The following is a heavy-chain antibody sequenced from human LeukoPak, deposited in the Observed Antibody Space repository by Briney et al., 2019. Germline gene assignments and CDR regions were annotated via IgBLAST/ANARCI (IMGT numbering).Heavy chain of an antibody. J-gene: IGHJ4*02. CDR3: ARATYYYDSSGYYPRDY. Sequence: GSSVKVSCKASGGTFSNYAISWVRQAPRQGLEWMGGIIPTFDTADNAQKFQGRLTITADESTSTAYMELRSLRSDDTAVYYCARATYYYDSSGYYPRDYWGQGTLVTVSS. D-gene: IGHD3-22*01. CDR1: GGTFSNYA. V-gene: IGHV1-69*01. CDR2: IIPTFDTA.